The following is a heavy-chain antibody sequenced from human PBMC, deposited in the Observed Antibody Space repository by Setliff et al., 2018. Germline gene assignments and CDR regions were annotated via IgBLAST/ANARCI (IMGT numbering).Heavy chain of an antibody. J-gene: IGHJ4*02. V-gene: IGHV1-69*06. CDR3: ASAGYCSSTSCRSYDY. CDR2: IIPIFGTA. Sequence: ASVKVSCKASGGTFSSYAISWVRQAPGQGLEWMGRIIPIFGTANYAQKFQGRVTITADKSTSTAYMELSSLRSEDTAVYYCASAGYCSSTSCRSYDYWGQGTLVTVSS. CDR1: GGTFSSYA. D-gene: IGHD2-2*01.